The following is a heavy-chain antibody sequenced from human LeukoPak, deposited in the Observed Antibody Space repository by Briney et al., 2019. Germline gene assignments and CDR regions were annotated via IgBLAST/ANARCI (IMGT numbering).Heavy chain of an antibody. CDR1: GYSISSNYY. Sequence: PSETLSLTCGVSGYSISSNYYWVWIRQPPGKGLEGIGHIYHSSYTSQNPSPKSRVTITVDTSKNQFSLKVTSVTAADTAVYYCARALRRGTPVTVFDSWGRGTLVTVSS. CDR3: ARALRRGTPVTVFDS. V-gene: IGHV4-38-2*01. D-gene: IGHD4-17*01. J-gene: IGHJ4*02. CDR2: IYHSSYT.